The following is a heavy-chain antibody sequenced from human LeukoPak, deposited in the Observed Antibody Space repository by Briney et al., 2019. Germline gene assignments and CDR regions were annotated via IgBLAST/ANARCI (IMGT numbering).Heavy chain of an antibody. V-gene: IGHV1-69*01. CDR2: IIPIFGTA. CDR1: GGTFISYA. D-gene: IGHD2-2*01. J-gene: IGHJ3*02. CDR3: ASSSTRLDEDAFDI. Sequence: SVKVSCKASGGTFISYAISWVRQAPGQGLEWMGGIIPIFGTANYAQKFQGRVTITADESTSTAYMELSSLRSEDTAVYYCASSSTRLDEDAFDIWGQGTMVTVSS.